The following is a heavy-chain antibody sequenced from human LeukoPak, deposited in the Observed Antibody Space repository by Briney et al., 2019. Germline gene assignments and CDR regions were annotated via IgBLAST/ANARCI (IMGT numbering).Heavy chain of an antibody. CDR2: IYHSGST. CDR1: GGSISSGGYS. J-gene: IGHJ4*02. Sequence: SETLSLTCAVSGGSISSGGYSWRWIRQPPGKGLEWIGYIYHSGSTYYNPSLKSRVTISVDRSKNQFSLKLSSVTAADTAVYYCARGAAAGFDYWGQGTLVTVSS. D-gene: IGHD6-13*01. CDR3: ARGAAAGFDY. V-gene: IGHV4-30-2*01.